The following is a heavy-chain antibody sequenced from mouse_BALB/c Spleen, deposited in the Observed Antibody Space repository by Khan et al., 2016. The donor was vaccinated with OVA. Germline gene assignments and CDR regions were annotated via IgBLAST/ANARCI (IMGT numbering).Heavy chain of an antibody. CDR2: IWSDGST. V-gene: IGHV2-6-1*01. D-gene: IGHD2-10*01. CDR3: GRQPYYHYNVMDY. J-gene: IGHJ4*01. Sequence: QVQLKESGPGLVAPSQSLSITCTISGFSLTNYGIHSVRQPPGKGLEWLVVIWSDGSTTYNSALKSRLTISKDNSKSQVFLKMNSLQTDDTAMYFCGRQPYYHYNVMDYWGQGTSVTVSS. CDR1: GFSLTNYG.